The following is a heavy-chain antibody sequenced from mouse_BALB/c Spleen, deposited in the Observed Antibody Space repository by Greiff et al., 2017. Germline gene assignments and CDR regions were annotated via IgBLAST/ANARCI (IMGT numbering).Heavy chain of an antibody. V-gene: IGHV1-69*02. CDR3: ARSIYGGYLPYFDV. CDR2: IDPSDSYT. D-gene: IGHD2-3*01. CDR1: GYTFTSYW. Sequence: LQQPGAELVKPGASVKLSCKASGYTFTSYWMHWVKQRPGQGLEWIGEIDPSDSYTNYNQKFKGKATLTVDKSSSTAYMQLSSLTSEDSAVYYYARSIYGGYLPYFDVWGAGTTVTVSS. J-gene: IGHJ1*01.